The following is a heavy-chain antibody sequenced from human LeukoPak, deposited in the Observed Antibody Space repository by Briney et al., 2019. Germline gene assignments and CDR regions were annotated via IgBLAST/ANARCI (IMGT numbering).Heavy chain of an antibody. CDR1: GFTFSTYD. V-gene: IGHV3-13*01. CDR2: IGTAGDT. CDR3: ARGSGLFDY. J-gene: IGHJ4*02. Sequence: GSLRLSCAASGFTFSTYDMHWVRQATGKGLEWVSTIGTAGDTYYPGSVKGRFTISRENAKNSLFLQMNSLRAGDTAVYYCARGSGLFDYWGQGILVTVSS.